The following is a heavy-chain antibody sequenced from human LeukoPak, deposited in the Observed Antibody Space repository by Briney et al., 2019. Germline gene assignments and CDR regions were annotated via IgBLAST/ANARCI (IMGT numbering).Heavy chain of an antibody. CDR3: ARRNDYGDYNPDY. J-gene: IGHJ4*02. CDR1: GFTFSSYS. CDR2: ISSSSSTI. Sequence: GGSLRLSCAASGFTFSSYSMNWVRQAPGKGLEWVSYISSSSSTIYYADSVKGRFTISRDNAKNSLYLQMNSLRAEDTAVYYCARRNDYGDYNPDYWGQGTLVTVSS. V-gene: IGHV3-48*04. D-gene: IGHD4-17*01.